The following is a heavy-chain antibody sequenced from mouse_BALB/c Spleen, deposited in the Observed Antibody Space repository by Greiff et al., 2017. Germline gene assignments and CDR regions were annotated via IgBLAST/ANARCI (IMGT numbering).Heavy chain of an antibody. CDR1: GFSLTSYG. J-gene: IGHJ4*01. D-gene: IGHD2-4*01. CDR3: ARKGTSYYDYVYAMDY. V-gene: IGHV2-2*02. Sequence: QVQLKQSGPGLVQPSQSLSITCTVSGFSLTSYGVHWVRQSPGKGLEWLGVIWSGGSTDYNAAFISRLSISKDNSKSQVFFKMNSLQANDTAIYYCARKGTSYYDYVYAMDYWGQGTSVTVSS. CDR2: IWSGGST.